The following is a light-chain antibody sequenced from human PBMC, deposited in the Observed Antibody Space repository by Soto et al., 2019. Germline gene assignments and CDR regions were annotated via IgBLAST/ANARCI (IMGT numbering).Light chain of an antibody. J-gene: IGKJ1*01. V-gene: IGKV3-15*01. Sequence: EIVMTQSPSTLSVSPGERATLACRASQSVSSNLAWYQQKPGQAPRLLIYGASTRATGFPARFSGSGSGPVFTLTISSLLSEDFGVYYCQQYNNWHPWTFGQGTKVEI. CDR2: GAS. CDR1: QSVSSN. CDR3: QQYNNWHPWT.